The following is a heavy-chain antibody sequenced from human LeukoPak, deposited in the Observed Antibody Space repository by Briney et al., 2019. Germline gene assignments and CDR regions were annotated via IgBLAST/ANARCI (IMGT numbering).Heavy chain of an antibody. CDR2: IYHSGST. CDR1: GGSISSGDYY. D-gene: IGHD6-13*01. V-gene: IGHV4-30-4*01. Sequence: SETLSLTCTVSGGSISSGDYYWSWIRQPPGKGLEWIGYIYHSGSTYYNPSLKSRVTISVDTSKNQFSLKLSSVTVADTAVYYCAGAPPWGYSSSWYRYDYYYGMDVWGQGTTVTVSS. CDR3: AGAPPWGYSSSWYRYDYYYGMDV. J-gene: IGHJ6*02.